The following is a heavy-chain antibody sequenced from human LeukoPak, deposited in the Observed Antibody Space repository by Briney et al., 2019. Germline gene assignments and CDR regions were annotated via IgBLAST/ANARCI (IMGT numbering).Heavy chain of an antibody. Sequence: ASVKVSCKASGGTFSSYAISWVRQAPGQGLEWMGGIIPIFGTANYAQKFQGRVTITADESTSTAYMELSSLRSEDTAVYYCARDKGGRRGLYYGMDVWGQGTTVTVSS. V-gene: IGHV1-69*13. CDR3: ARDKGGRRGLYYGMDV. CDR2: IIPIFGTA. D-gene: IGHD1-1*01. J-gene: IGHJ6*02. CDR1: GGTFSSYA.